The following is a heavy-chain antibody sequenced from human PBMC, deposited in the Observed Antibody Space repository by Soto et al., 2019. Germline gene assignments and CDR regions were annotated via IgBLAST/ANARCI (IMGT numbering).Heavy chain of an antibody. J-gene: IGHJ6*02. CDR1: GFTFSSYW. D-gene: IGHD1-7*01. V-gene: IGHV3-74*01. Sequence: PGGSLRLSCAASGFTFSSYWMHWVRQAPGKGLVWVSRINSDGSSTSYADSVKGRFTISRDNAKNTLYLQMNSLRAEDTAVYYCARDLASITGTGFRGYYYYGRDVWGQGTTVTVSS. CDR2: INSDGSST. CDR3: ARDLASITGTGFRGYYYYGRDV.